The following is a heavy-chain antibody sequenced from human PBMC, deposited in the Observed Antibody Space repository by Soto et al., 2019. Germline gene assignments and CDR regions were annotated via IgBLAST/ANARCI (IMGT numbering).Heavy chain of an antibody. CDR3: ARGSGSYHFDY. CDR2: IIPILGIA. J-gene: IGHJ4*02. CDR1: GGTFSSYT. V-gene: IGHV1-69*02. Sequence: QVQLVQSGAEVKKPGSSVKVSCKASGGTFSSYTISWVRQAPGQGLEWMGRIIPILGIANYTQKFQGRVTITADKSTSTAYMELSSLRSEDTAVYYCARGSGSYHFDYWGQGTLVTVSS. D-gene: IGHD1-26*01.